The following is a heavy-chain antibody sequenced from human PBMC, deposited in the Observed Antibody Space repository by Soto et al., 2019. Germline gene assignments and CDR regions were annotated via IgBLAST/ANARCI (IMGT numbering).Heavy chain of an antibody. CDR1: GFTVSSNY. Sequence: EVQLVESGGGLIQPGGSLRLSCAASGFTVSSNYMSWVRQAPGKGLEWVSVIYSGGSTDYADSVKGRFTISRDNSKNTLYLQMNSLGAEDTAVYYCATSSEVGAPFDYWGQGTLVTVSS. V-gene: IGHV3-53*01. J-gene: IGHJ4*02. D-gene: IGHD1-26*01. CDR3: ATSSEVGAPFDY. CDR2: IYSGGST.